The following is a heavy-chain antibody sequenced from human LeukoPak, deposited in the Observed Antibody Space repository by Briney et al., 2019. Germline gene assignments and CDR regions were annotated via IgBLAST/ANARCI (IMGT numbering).Heavy chain of an antibody. Sequence: GASVKVSCKASGGTFSSYAISWVRQAPGQGLEWMGGIIPIFGTANYAQKFQGRVTITADESTSTAYMELSSLRSEDTAVYYCARFAYCSGGSCYSRYYYYYGMDVWGQGTTVTVSS. CDR2: IIPIFGTA. V-gene: IGHV1-69*13. CDR3: ARFAYCSGGSCYSRYYYYYGMDV. J-gene: IGHJ6*02. D-gene: IGHD2-15*01. CDR1: GGTFSSYA.